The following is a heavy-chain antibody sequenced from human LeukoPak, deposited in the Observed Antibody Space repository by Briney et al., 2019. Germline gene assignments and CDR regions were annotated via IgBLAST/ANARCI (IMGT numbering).Heavy chain of an antibody. CDR2: IWYDGQNK. Sequence: PGESLRLSCAASGFTFSKYGMHWVRQAPGKGLEWVVLIWYDGQNKYYADSVKGRFNISRDNSKSILFLQMNDLRAEDTALYFCAREWGLIAVAGGPGYWGQGTPVTVSS. D-gene: IGHD6-19*01. CDR1: GFTFSKYG. J-gene: IGHJ4*02. V-gene: IGHV3-33*01. CDR3: AREWGLIAVAGGPGY.